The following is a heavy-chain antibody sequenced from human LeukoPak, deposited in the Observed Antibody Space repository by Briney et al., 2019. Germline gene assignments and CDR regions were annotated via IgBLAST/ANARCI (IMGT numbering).Heavy chain of an antibody. J-gene: IGHJ4*02. Sequence: GGSLRLSCTASGFTFSNYWMHWVRQAPGKGLEWVANIKQDGSEIYYVGSVKGRFTISRDNAKNSLYLQMNSLRAEDTAVYYCAKDRDIVLFDYWGQGTLVTVSS. CDR2: IKQDGSEI. V-gene: IGHV3-7*01. D-gene: IGHD5-12*01. CDR3: AKDRDIVLFDY. CDR1: GFTFSNYW.